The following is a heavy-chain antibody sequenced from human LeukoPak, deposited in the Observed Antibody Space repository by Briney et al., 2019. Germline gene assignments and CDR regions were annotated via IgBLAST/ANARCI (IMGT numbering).Heavy chain of an antibody. J-gene: IGHJ6*02. V-gene: IGHV3-30*04. D-gene: IGHD3-22*01. CDR3: ASSRGYYDSSTHKKVRYGMDV. Sequence: GGSLRLSCAASGFTFSSYAMHWVRQAPGKGLEWVAVISYDGSNKYYADSVKGRFTISRDNSKNTLYLQMNSLRAEDTAVYYCASSRGYYDSSTHKKVRYGMDVWGQGTTVTVSS. CDR1: GFTFSSYA. CDR2: ISYDGSNK.